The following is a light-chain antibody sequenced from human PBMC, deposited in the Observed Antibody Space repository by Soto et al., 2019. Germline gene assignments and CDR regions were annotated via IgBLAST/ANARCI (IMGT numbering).Light chain of an antibody. CDR3: FSYTSISTEV. Sequence: QSALTQPASVSGSPGQSITISCTGTSSDVGSYNYVSWYQQHPGKAPNLMIYEVSNRPSGVSTRFSGSTSGNTASLTISGLQAEDEANYYCFSYTSISTEVFGSGTQVTVL. CDR2: EVS. V-gene: IGLV2-14*01. CDR1: SSDVGSYNY. J-gene: IGLJ6*01.